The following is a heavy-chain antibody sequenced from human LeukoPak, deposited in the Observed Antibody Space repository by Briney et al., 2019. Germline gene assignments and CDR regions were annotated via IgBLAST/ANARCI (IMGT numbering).Heavy chain of an antibody. D-gene: IGHD1-14*01. CDR2: ISSSSSYI. V-gene: IGHV3-21*04. J-gene: IGHJ4*02. CDR3: AKERKLRYLDY. CDR1: GFTFSIYW. Sequence: GGSLRLSCEATGFTFSIYWMSWVRQAPGKGLEWVSSISSSSSYIYYADSVKGRFTISRDNAKNSLYLQMNSLRAEDTAVYYCAKERKLRYLDYWGQGTLVTVSS.